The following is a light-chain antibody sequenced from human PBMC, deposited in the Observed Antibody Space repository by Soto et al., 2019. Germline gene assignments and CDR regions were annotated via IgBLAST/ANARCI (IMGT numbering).Light chain of an antibody. V-gene: IGLV1-51*01. CDR1: ASNIGNDY. J-gene: IGLJ1*01. CDR2: DNN. CDR3: GAWDSSLNVYV. Sequence: QSVLAQPPSASGTPGQRVTISCSGTASNIGNDYVSWYQQLPGEAPQLLIYDNNGRPSGIPDRFSGSRPDTSATLGITGLQTGDEADYYCGAWDSSLNVYVFGTGTKVTVL.